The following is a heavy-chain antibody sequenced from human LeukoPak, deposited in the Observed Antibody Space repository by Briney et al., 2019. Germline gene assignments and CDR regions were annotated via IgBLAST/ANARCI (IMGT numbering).Heavy chain of an antibody. V-gene: IGHV1-46*01. CDR2: INPSGGST. D-gene: IGHD2-21*02. CDR3: AREGGGCLGGDCYAFDY. J-gene: IGHJ4*02. Sequence: GASVKVSCKASGYTFTSYYMHWVRQAPGQGLEWMGIINPSGGSTSYAQKFQGRVTMTRDTSTSTVYMELSSLRSEDTAVYYCAREGGGCLGGDCYAFDYWGQGTLVTVSS. CDR1: GYTFTSYY.